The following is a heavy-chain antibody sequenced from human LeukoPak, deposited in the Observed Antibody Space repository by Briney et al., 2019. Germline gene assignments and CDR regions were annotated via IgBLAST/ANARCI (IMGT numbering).Heavy chain of an antibody. CDR3: ARVPITMVRGKNYYYYGMDV. V-gene: IGHV4-59*01. D-gene: IGHD3-10*01. CDR2: IYYTGTT. J-gene: IGHJ6*02. Sequence: SETLSLTCTVSGGSMSNFYWGWIRQPPGRGLEWIGYIYYTGTTSYNPSLKSRVTVSIDTSKSQFSLRLSSVTAADTAVYYCARVPITMVRGKNYYYYGMDVWGQGTTVTVSS. CDR1: GGSMSNFY.